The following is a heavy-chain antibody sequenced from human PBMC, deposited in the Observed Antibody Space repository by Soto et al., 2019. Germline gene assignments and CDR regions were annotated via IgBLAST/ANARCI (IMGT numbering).Heavy chain of an antibody. CDR3: ARDTNPELGFDP. V-gene: IGHV3-33*01. D-gene: IGHD1-7*01. Sequence: GGSLRLSCAASGFTFSSYGMHWVRQAPGKGLEWVAVIWYDGSNKYYADSVKGRFTISRDNSKNTLYLQMNSLRAEDTAVYYCARDTNPELGFDPWGQGTLVTVSS. J-gene: IGHJ5*02. CDR2: IWYDGSNK. CDR1: GFTFSSYG.